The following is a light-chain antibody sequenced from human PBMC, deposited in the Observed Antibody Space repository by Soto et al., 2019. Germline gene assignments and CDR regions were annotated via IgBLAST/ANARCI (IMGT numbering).Light chain of an antibody. V-gene: IGKV4-1*01. CDR1: QSVLYSSNNKNY. CDR2: WAS. Sequence: DIVMTQSPDSLAVSLGERATINCKSSQSVLYSSNNKNYLAWYQQKPGQPPKLLIYWASTRESGVPDRFSGSGSGTYFTLTISSLQAEDVAVYYCQQYYSTPPTFGGGTKVEIK. CDR3: QQYYSTPPT. J-gene: IGKJ4*01.